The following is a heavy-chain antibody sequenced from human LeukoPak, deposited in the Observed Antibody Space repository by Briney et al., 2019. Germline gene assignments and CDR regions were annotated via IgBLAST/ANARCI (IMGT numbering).Heavy chain of an antibody. V-gene: IGHV5-51*01. CDR2: IYPGDSDT. Sequence: GESLKISCKGSGYSFTNYWIGWVRQMPGKGLEWMGIIYPGDSDTRYSPSFQGQVTISADKSISTAYLQWSSLKASDTAMYYCARQEDIYYYYYGMDVWGQGTTVTVSS. CDR3: ARQEDIYYYYYGMDV. J-gene: IGHJ6*02. CDR1: GYSFTNYW.